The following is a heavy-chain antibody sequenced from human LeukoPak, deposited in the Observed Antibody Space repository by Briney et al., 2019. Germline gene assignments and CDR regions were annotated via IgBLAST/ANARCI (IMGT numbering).Heavy chain of an antibody. CDR2: ISGSGGST. D-gene: IGHD3-22*01. V-gene: IGHV3-23*01. Sequence: PGGSLRLPCAASGFTFSSYAMSWVRQAPGKGLEWVSAISGSGGSTYYADSVKGRFTISRDNSKNTLYLQMNSLRAEDTAVYYCAKDRLGIRYYDSSGRNDAFDIWGQGTMVTVSS. J-gene: IGHJ3*02. CDR1: GFTFSSYA. CDR3: AKDRLGIRYYDSSGRNDAFDI.